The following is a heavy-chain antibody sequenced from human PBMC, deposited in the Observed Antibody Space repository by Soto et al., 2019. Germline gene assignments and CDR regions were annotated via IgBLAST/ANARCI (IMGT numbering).Heavy chain of an antibody. J-gene: IGHJ6*02. V-gene: IGHV4-4*07. CDR2: IYTRGST. Sequence: QVQLQESGPGLVKPSETLSLTCTVSGGSISSDYWSWIRQPAGKGLEWIGRIYTRGSTNYNPSLKRRITLSVDTSKNQFSLQGSPVTASDTAVDYCARLGCSGVSCYSYYYYVMDVWGQGTTVTVSS. CDR1: GGSISSDY. CDR3: ARLGCSGVSCYSYYYYVMDV. D-gene: IGHD2-15*01.